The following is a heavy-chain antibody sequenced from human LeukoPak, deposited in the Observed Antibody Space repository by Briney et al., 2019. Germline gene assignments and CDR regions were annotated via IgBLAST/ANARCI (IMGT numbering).Heavy chain of an antibody. CDR2: IWYDGSNK. V-gene: IGHV3-33*01. J-gene: IGHJ4*02. D-gene: IGHD6-19*01. CDR1: GFTFSSYA. Sequence: PGGSLRLSCAASGFTFSSYAMHWVRQAPGKGLEWVAVIWYDGSNKYYADSVRGRFTISRNHSKNTLYLQMKSLRAEDTAVYYCARELEIAVAGTLGYWGQGTLVTVSS. CDR3: ARELEIAVAGTLGY.